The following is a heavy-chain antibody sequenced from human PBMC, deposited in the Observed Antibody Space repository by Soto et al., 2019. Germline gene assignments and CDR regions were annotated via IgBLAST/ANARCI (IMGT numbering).Heavy chain of an antibody. D-gene: IGHD3-22*01. CDR3: VRDWTHYDSNGPGDY. CDR1: GYTFSNYP. V-gene: IGHV1-3*04. Sequence: ASVKVSCKASGYTFSNYPMHWVRQAPGQRLEWMGWINTGNGDTKYSLKFQGRVTITRDTSAITAYMELSSLRSEDTAVYYCVRDWTHYDSNGPGDYWGQGTLVTVSS. CDR2: INTGNGDT. J-gene: IGHJ4*02.